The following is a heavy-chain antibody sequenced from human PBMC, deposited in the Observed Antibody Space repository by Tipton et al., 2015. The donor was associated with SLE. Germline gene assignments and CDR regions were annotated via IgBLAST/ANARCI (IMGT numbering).Heavy chain of an antibody. CDR1: GGSFSGYY. V-gene: IGHV4-34*01. J-gene: IGHJ4*02. CDR2: INHSGST. CDR3: ARSGWRGVDY. D-gene: IGHD6-19*01. Sequence: LRLSFAVYGGSFSGYYWSWIRQPPGKGLEWIGEINHSGSTNYNPSLKSRVTIPVDTSKNQFSLKLSSVTAADTAVYYCARSGWRGVDYWGQGTLVTVSS.